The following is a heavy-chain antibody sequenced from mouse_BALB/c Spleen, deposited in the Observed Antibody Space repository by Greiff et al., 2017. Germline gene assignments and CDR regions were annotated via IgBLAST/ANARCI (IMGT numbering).Heavy chain of an antibody. V-gene: IGHV1-69*02. J-gene: IGHJ4*01. Sequence: QVQLQQPGAELVRPGASVKLSCKASGYTFTSYWINWVKQRPGQGLEWIGNIYPSDSYTNYNQKFKDKATLTVDKSSSTAYMQLSSPTSEDSAVYYCTRGDYYGSNYAMDYWGQGTSVTGAS. CDR3: TRGDYYGSNYAMDY. D-gene: IGHD1-1*01. CDR2: IYPSDSYT. CDR1: GYTFTSYW.